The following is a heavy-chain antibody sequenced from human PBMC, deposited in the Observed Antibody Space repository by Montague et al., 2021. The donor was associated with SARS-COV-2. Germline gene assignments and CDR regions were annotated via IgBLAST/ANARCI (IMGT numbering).Heavy chain of an antibody. D-gene: IGHD2-2*02. CDR2: IYYSGST. V-gene: IGHV4-39*01. CDR1: GGSISSSSYY. J-gene: IGHJ2*01. CDR3: AGRVVAPAAIGHWYFDL. Sequence: SETLSLTCTVSGGSISSSSYYWGWIRQPPGKGLEWIGSIYYSGSTYYNPSLKSRVTISVDTSKNQFSLKLSSVTAADTAVYYCAGRVVAPAAIGHWYFDLWGRGTLVTVAA.